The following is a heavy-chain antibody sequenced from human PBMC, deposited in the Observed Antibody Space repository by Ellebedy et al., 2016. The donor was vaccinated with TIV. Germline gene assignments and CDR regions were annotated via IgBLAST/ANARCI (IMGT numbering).Heavy chain of an antibody. D-gene: IGHD3-9*01. CDR3: AKSYDILTATTPSLDV. CDR2: ISSGGSII. CDR1: GFTFSDYY. V-gene: IGHV3-11*01. J-gene: IGHJ6*02. Sequence: GESLKISXAASGFTFSDYYMSWIRQAPGKGLEWVSYISSGGSIIYYADSVKGRFTISRDNAKNSLFLQMNTLRAEDTAVYYCAKSYDILTATTPSLDVWGQGTTVTVSS.